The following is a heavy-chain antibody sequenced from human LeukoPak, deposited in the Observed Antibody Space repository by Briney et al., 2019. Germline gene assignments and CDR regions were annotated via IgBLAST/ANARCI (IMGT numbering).Heavy chain of an antibody. D-gene: IGHD1-26*01. Sequence: GGSLRLSCAASGFTVSSNYMSWVRQAPGKGLEWVSVIYSGGSTYYADSVKGRFTISRDNSKNTLYLQMNSLRAEDTAVYYCAKDQWELLPFDYWGQGTLVTVSS. V-gene: IGHV3-53*05. J-gene: IGHJ4*02. CDR1: GFTVSSNY. CDR3: AKDQWELLPFDY. CDR2: IYSGGST.